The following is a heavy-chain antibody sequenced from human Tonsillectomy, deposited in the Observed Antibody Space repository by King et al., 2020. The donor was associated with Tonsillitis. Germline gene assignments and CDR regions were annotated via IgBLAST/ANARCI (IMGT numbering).Heavy chain of an antibody. Sequence: QLQESGPGLVKPSETLSLTCAVSGYSISSGYYWGWIRQPPGKGLEWIGSIYHSGSTYYNPSLKSRVTISVDTSKNQFSLKLSSVTAADTAVYYCASLLGGMATILWGDETGYYFDYWGQGTLVTVSS. J-gene: IGHJ4*02. CDR1: GYSISSGYY. V-gene: IGHV4-38-2*01. CDR2: IYHSGST. CDR3: ASLLGGMATILWGDETGYYFDY. D-gene: IGHD5-24*01.